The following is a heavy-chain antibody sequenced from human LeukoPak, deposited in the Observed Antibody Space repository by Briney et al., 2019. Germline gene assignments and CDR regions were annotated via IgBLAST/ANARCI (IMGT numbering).Heavy chain of an antibody. J-gene: IGHJ5*02. CDR1: RFTVSSNY. D-gene: IGHD6-13*01. Sequence: GGSLRLSCAASRFTVSSNYMSWVRQAPGKGLEWVSVIYSGGSTYYADSVKGRFTISRDNSKNTLYLQMNSLRAEDTAVYYCASIAAAGTAFRFDPWGQGTLVTVSS. CDR2: IYSGGST. V-gene: IGHV3-66*02. CDR3: ASIAAAGTAFRFDP.